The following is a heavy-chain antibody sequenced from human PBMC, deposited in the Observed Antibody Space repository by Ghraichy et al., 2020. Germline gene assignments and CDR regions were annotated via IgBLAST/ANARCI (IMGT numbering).Heavy chain of an antibody. CDR2: IKQDGSEK. V-gene: IGHV3-7*01. CDR1: GFTFSNYW. Sequence: GESLNISCAASGFTFSNYWMKWVRQAPGKGLEWVANIKQDGSEKYYVDSVKGRFTISRDNAKNSLYLQMNSLRAEDTAVYYCAKLKVGATDYWGQGTLVTVSS. CDR3: AKLKVGATDY. J-gene: IGHJ4*02. D-gene: IGHD1-26*01.